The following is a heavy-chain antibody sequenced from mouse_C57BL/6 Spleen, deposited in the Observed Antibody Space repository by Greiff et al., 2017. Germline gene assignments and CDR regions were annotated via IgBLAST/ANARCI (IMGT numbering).Heavy chain of an antibody. CDR3: ARGNYYDYDEDAMDY. J-gene: IGHJ4*01. CDR1: GYTFTGYW. D-gene: IGHD2-4*01. V-gene: IGHV1-9*01. CDR2: ILPGSGST. Sequence: QVQLQQSGAELMKPGASVKLSCKATGYTFTGYWIEWVKQRPGHGLEWIGEILPGSGSTNYNEQFKGKATFTADTSSNTAYRQLSSLTTEDSAIYYCARGNYYDYDEDAMDYWGQGTSGTVAS.